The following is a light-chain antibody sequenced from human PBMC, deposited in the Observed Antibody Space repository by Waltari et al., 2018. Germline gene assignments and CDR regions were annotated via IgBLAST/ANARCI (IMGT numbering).Light chain of an antibody. J-gene: IGLJ3*02. Sequence: QSALTQPASVSGSPGQSITISCTVSSSDVVTYNRVSWYQQPPGTAPKLIISEGNNRPSGVSNRFSGSKSGNTASLTISGLRAEDEADYYCASYTITNYWVFGGGTKLTVL. CDR3: ASYTITNYWV. V-gene: IGLV2-14*02. CDR2: EGN. CDR1: SSDVVTYNR.